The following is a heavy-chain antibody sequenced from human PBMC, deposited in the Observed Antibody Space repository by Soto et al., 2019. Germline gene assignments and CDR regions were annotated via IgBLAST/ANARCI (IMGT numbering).Heavy chain of an antibody. CDR1: GYTFTNFG. Sequence: QVQLVQSGGEMRKPGAPVKVSCKASGYTFTNFGISWVRQAPGQGFEWVGWISGYNGDTNYAPKFRGRVIMTKDTSTTTAYMELTTLTSDDTAVYYCARDYDIWGEDWFDPWGQGTLVTVSS. CDR2: ISGYNGDT. J-gene: IGHJ5*02. V-gene: IGHV1-18*01. D-gene: IGHD3-9*01. CDR3: ARDYDIWGEDWFDP.